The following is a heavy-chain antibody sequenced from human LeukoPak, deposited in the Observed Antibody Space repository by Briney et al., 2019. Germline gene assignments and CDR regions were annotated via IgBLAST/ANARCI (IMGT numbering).Heavy chain of an antibody. CDR1: GGSISSSSYY. D-gene: IGHD6-19*01. Sequence: SETLSLTCTVSGGSISSSSYYWGWIRQPPGKGLEWIGSIYYSGSTYYNPSLKSRVTISVDTSKNQFSLKLSSVTAADTAVYYCARDRGRMEWLVDYWGQGTLVTVSS. CDR3: ARDRGRMEWLVDY. CDR2: IYYSGST. J-gene: IGHJ4*02. V-gene: IGHV4-39*02.